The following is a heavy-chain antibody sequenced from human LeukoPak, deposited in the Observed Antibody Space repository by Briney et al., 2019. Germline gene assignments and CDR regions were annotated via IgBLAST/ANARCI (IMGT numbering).Heavy chain of an antibody. D-gene: IGHD1-7*01. CDR2: IYYSGST. Sequence: SETLSLTCTVSGGSISSSSYYWGWIRQPPGKGLEWIGSIYYSGSTYYNPSLKSRVTISVDTSKNQFSLKLSSVTAADTAVYCCAREKLELQFSWGQGTLVTVSS. J-gene: IGHJ4*02. CDR3: AREKLELQFS. V-gene: IGHV4-39*07. CDR1: GGSISSSSYY.